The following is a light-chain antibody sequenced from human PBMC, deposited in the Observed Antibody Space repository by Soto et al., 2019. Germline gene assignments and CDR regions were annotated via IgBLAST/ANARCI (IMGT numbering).Light chain of an antibody. Sequence: QSVLSQPPSASGTPGQRVAISCSGSSSNIGRNTVNWYQQLPETAPKLLIYNNNQRPSGVPDRFSGSKSGTSASLAISGLQSEDEADYYCAAWDDSLTGLKVFGTGTKVTVL. V-gene: IGLV1-44*01. J-gene: IGLJ1*01. CDR2: NNN. CDR1: SSNIGRNT. CDR3: AAWDDSLTGLKV.